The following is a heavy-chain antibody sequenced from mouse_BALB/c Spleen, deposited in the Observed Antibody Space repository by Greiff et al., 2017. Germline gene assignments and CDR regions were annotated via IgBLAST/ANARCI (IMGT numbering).Heavy chain of an antibody. CDR2: IWAGGST. Sequence: VKLQESGPGLVAPSQSLSITCTVSGFSLTGYGVHWVRQPPGKGLEWLGVIWAGGSTNYNSALMSSMSISKDNSKSQVFLQMNSLQTDDTAMYDCARFPYSYYAMDYWGQGTSVTVSS. CDR1: GFSLTGYG. CDR3: ARFPYSYYAMDY. J-gene: IGHJ4*01. V-gene: IGHV2-9*02.